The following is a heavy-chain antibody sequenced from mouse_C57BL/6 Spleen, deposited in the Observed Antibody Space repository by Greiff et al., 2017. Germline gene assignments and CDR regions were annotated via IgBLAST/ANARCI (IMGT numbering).Heavy chain of an antibody. D-gene: IGHD2-2*01. V-gene: IGHV2-6*01. CDR3: ARYGYDGRPFAY. J-gene: IGHJ3*01. CDR1: GFSLTSYG. Sequence: QVQLQQSGPGLVAPSQSLSITCTVSGFSLTSYGVDWVRQSPGKGLEWLGVIWGVGSTNYNSALKSRLSISKDNSKSQVVLKMNSLQTDDTAMYYCARYGYDGRPFAYWGQRTLVTVSA. CDR2: IWGVGST.